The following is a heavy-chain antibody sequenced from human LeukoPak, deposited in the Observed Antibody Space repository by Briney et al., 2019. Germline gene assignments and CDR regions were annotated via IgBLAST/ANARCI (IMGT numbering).Heavy chain of an antibody. Sequence: GGSLTLSCAAAAFTFSSYGMHWVRQAPGKGLEWVAFIRYDGSNKYYADSVKGRFPLSRDNSKNTLYLQMNSLRAEHTAVYYCARGAWRWEMATTQFDYWGQGTLVTVSS. CDR1: AFTFSSYG. CDR2: IRYDGSNK. V-gene: IGHV3-30*02. J-gene: IGHJ4*02. D-gene: IGHD5-24*01. CDR3: ARGAWRWEMATTQFDY.